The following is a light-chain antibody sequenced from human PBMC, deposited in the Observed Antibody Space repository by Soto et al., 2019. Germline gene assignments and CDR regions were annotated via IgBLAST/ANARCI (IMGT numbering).Light chain of an antibody. Sequence: QSALTQPASVSGSPGHSITISCTCTSSDVGGYNYVSWYQHHPGKAPKLMIYDVSNRPSGVSNRFSGSKSGNTASLTISGLQPEDEADYYCCSYTTSNTRQIVFGTGTKVTVL. CDR1: SSDVGGYNY. CDR3: CSYTTSNTRQIV. V-gene: IGLV2-14*03. J-gene: IGLJ1*01. CDR2: DVS.